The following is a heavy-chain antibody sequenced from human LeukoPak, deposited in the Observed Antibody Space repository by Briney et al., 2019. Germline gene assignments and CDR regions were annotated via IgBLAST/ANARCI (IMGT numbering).Heavy chain of an antibody. D-gene: IGHD3-22*01. CDR2: IYSGGST. CDR3: ARLGGYYDSSGYSGADYFDY. J-gene: IGHJ4*02. Sequence: GGSLRLSCAASGFTVSSNYMSWVRQAPGKGLGWVPVIYSGGSTYYADSVKGRFTISRDNSKNTLYLQMNSLRAEDTAVYYCARLGGYYDSSGYSGADYFDYWGQGTLVTVSS. V-gene: IGHV3-53*01. CDR1: GFTVSSNY.